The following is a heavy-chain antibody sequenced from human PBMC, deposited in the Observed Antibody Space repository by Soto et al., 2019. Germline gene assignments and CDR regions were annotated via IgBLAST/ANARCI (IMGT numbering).Heavy chain of an antibody. CDR3: ARNYYDSSDRASLDY. D-gene: IGHD3-22*01. J-gene: IGHJ4*02. CDR1: GYTFTSYY. Sequence: ASVKVSCKASGYTFTSYYIHWVRQAPGQGLEWMGWINPITGGTNYAPKFQGRVTMTRDTSITTAYMELSRLRSDDTAVYYCARNYYDSSDRASLDYWGQGTPVTVSS. V-gene: IGHV1-2*02. CDR2: INPITGGT.